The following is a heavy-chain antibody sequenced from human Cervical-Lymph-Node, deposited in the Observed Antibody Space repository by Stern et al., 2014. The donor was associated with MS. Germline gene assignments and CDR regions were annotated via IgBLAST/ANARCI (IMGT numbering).Heavy chain of an antibody. Sequence: QMQLVQSGAEVKKPGASVKVSCKASGYSFTSYYMHWVRQAPGQGLEWMGIISPRCMRTNSAQKFQDRITMTRDKSTSTVYMEVSSRRSEDTALYYCARDGMTATTYYFDFWGQGTVVTVSS. J-gene: IGHJ4*02. CDR1: GYSFTSYY. CDR3: ARDGMTATTYYFDF. V-gene: IGHV1-46*01. CDR2: ISPRCMRT. D-gene: IGHD1-7*01.